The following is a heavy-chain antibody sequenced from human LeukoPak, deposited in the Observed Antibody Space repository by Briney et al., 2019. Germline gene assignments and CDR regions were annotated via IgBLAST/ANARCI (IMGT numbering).Heavy chain of an antibody. D-gene: IGHD6-13*01. Sequence: PGGSLRLSCAASGFTFSSYSMNWVRQAPGKRLEWVSSISSSSSYIYYADSVKGRFTISRDNAKNSLYLQMSSLRAEDTAVYYCARVGVGYSNSFDYWGQGTLVTVSS. CDR3: ARVGVGYSNSFDY. CDR1: GFTFSSYS. V-gene: IGHV3-21*01. J-gene: IGHJ4*02. CDR2: ISSSSSYI.